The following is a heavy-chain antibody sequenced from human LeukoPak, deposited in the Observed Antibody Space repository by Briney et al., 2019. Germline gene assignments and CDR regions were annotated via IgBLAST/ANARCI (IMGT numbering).Heavy chain of an antibody. V-gene: IGHV3-30-3*01. CDR3: VRDSHYGVYPDY. Sequence: GGSLRLSCAASGFTFSSYAMHWVRQAPGKGLEWVAVISYDGSNKYYADSVKGRFTISRDNSKNTLYLQMNSLRAEDTAVYYCVRDSHYGVYPDYWGQGTLVTVSS. J-gene: IGHJ4*02. CDR2: ISYDGSNK. CDR1: GFTFSSYA. D-gene: IGHD4-17*01.